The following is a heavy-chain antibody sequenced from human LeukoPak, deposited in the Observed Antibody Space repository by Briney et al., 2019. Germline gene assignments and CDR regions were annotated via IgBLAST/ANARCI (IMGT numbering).Heavy chain of an antibody. CDR3: AREWCKAGKQCDY. CDR1: GYTFTGYY. V-gene: IGHV1-2*02. D-gene: IGHD2-8*02. CDR2: INPNSGGT. Sequence: ASVKVSCKASGYTFTGYYMHWVRQAPGQGLEWMGWINPNSGGTNYAQKFQGRVTMTRDTSISTAYMELSGLRSDDTAVYYRAREWCKAGKQCDYWGQGTLVTVSS. J-gene: IGHJ4*02.